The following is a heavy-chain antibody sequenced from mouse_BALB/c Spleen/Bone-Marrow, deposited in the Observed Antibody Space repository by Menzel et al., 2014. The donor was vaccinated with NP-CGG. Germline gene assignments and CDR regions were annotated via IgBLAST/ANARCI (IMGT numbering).Heavy chain of an antibody. D-gene: IGHD2-10*02. CDR3: ARDVGYGNYFVY. J-gene: IGHJ3*01. CDR2: SSNRAKYYTT. Sequence: EVQAVESGGGLVQPGDSLRLSCATSGFTFSDFYMERVRQPPGKRLEWIATSSNRAKYYTTEYSASVKGRFIVSRDTSQSVLYLQMNALRAGDTAIYYCARDVGYGNYFVYWGQGTLVTVSA. CDR1: GFTFSDFY. V-gene: IGHV7-1*02.